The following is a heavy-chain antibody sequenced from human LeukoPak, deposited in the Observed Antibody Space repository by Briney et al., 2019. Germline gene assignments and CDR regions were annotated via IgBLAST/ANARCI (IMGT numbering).Heavy chain of an antibody. Sequence: PSETLSLTCTVSGGSISSYYWSWLRQPPGKGLEWIGYIYYSGSTNYNPSLKSRVTISVDTSKNQFSLKLSSVTAADTAVYHCARGGPRSYYFDYWGQGTLVTVSS. CDR2: IYYSGST. J-gene: IGHJ4*02. CDR3: ARGGPRSYYFDY. CDR1: GGSISSYY. D-gene: IGHD1-26*01. V-gene: IGHV4-59*01.